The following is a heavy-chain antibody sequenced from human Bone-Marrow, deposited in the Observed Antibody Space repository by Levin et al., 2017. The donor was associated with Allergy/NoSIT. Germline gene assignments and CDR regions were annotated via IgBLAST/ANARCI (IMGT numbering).Heavy chain of an antibody. V-gene: IGHV3-20*01. CDR2: INWNGGST. Sequence: ASVKVSCAASGFTFDDYGMSWVRQAPGKGLEWVSGINWNGGSTGYADSVKGRFTISRDNAKNSLYLQMNSLRAEDTALYHCARDRDIVVVPAASRRYYYGMDVWGQGTTVTVSS. J-gene: IGHJ6*02. CDR1: GFTFDDYG. CDR3: ARDRDIVVVPAASRRYYYGMDV. D-gene: IGHD2-2*01.